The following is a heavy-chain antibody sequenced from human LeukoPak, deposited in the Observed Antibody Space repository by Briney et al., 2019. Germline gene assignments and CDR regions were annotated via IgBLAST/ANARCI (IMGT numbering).Heavy chain of an antibody. V-gene: IGHV1-18*01. D-gene: IGHD2-2*01. CDR3: ARGYCGSTSCFNFDY. J-gene: IGHJ4*02. CDR1: GYTFTTYD. CDR2: ISAYNGNT. Sequence: GASVKVSCKASGYTFTTYDINWVRQAPGQGLEWIGWISAYNGNTNYAQKLQGRVTMTTDTSTSTAYMELRSLRSGDTAVYYCARGYCGSTSCFNFDYWGQGTLVTVSS.